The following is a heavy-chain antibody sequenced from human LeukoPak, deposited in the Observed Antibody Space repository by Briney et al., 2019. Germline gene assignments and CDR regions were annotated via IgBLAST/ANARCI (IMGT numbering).Heavy chain of an antibody. CDR2: ISSSGSTI. D-gene: IGHD4-17*01. V-gene: IGHV3-48*03. Sequence: GGSLRLSCAASGFTFSSYEMNWVRQAPGKGLEWVSYISSSGSTIYYADSVKSRFTISRDNAKNSLYLQMNSLRAEDTAVYYCARDSPPVTLDYWGQGTLVTVSS. J-gene: IGHJ4*02. CDR1: GFTFSSYE. CDR3: ARDSPPVTLDY.